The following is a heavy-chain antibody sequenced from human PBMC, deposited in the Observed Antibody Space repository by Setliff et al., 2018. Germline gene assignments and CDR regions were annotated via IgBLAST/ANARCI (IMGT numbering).Heavy chain of an antibody. J-gene: IGHJ5*02. CDR3: ARDSYGDNLPYNWFAP. D-gene: IGHD4-17*01. CDR1: GGTFSSYG. Sequence: SVKVSCKAPGGTFSSYGISWVRQAPGQGLEWMGGTIPIFGTTNYAQKFQGRVTIITDESTSTAYMELSSLKSDDTAIYYCARDSYGDNLPYNWFAPWGQGTLVTVSS. CDR2: TIPIFGTT. V-gene: IGHV1-69*05.